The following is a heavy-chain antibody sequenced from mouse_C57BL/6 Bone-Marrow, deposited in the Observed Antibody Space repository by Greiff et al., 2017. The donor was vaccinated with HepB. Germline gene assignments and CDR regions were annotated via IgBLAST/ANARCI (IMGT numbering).Heavy chain of an antibody. CDR2: IDPSDSYT. J-gene: IGHJ1*03. V-gene: IGHV1-69*01. Sequence: QVQLQQPGAELVMPGASVKLSCKASGYTFTSYWMHWVKQRPGQGLEWIGEIDPSDSYTNYNQKFKGKSTLTVDKSSSTAYMQLSSLTSEDSAVYYCALRYPDVWGTGTTVTVSS. CDR3: ALRYPDV. CDR1: GYTFTSYW.